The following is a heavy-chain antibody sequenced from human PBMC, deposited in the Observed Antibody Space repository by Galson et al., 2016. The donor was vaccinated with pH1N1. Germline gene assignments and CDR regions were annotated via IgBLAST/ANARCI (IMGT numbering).Heavy chain of an antibody. CDR1: GFIFSSYA. D-gene: IGHD6-19*01. Sequence: SLRLSCAASGFIFSSYAMHWVRQAPGKGLEYVSAISSNGGSTYYANSVKGRFTISRDNSKNTLYLQMGSLRAEDMALYYFARGEESYSSGWDAFHIWGQGTMVTVSS. J-gene: IGHJ3*02. CDR3: ARGEESYSSGWDAFHI. CDR2: ISSNGGST. V-gene: IGHV3-64*01.